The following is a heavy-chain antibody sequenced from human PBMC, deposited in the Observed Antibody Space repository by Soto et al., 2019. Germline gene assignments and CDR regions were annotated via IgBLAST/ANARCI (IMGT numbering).Heavy chain of an antibody. V-gene: IGHV4-38-2*01. CDR1: GYSISSGYY. Sequence: SETLSLTCAFSGYSISSGYYWGWIRQPPGKGLEWIGSIYHSGSTYYNPSLKSRVTISVDTSKNQFSLKLSSVTAADTAVYYRARLSVGWSGGVGYWGQGTLVTVSS. J-gene: IGHJ4*02. CDR2: IYHSGST. CDR3: ARLSVGWSGGVGY. D-gene: IGHD1-26*01.